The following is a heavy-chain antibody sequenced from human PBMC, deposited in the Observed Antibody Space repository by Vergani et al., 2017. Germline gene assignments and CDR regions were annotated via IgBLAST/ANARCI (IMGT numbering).Heavy chain of an antibody. J-gene: IGHJ4*02. CDR2: ISGSGGST. D-gene: IGHD1-14*01. CDR3: AKDNRNWNYHDY. Sequence: EVQLLESGGGLVQPGGSLRLSCAASGFTFSSYAMSWVRQAPGKGLEWVSAISGSGGSTYYADSVKGRFTIARDNSKNTLYLQMNSLRAENTAVYYCAKDNRNWNYHDYWGQGTLVTVSS. CDR1: GFTFSSYA. V-gene: IGHV3-23*01.